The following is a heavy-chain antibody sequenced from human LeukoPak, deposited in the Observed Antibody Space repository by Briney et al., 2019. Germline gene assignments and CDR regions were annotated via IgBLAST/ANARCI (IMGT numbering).Heavy chain of an antibody. CDR2: ISGSGGST. J-gene: IGHJ3*02. D-gene: IGHD3-3*01. V-gene: IGHV3-23*01. Sequence: GGSLRLSCAASGFTFSRYAMSWVRQAPGKGLEWVSAISGSGGSTYYADSVKGRFTISRDNSKNTLYLQMNSLRAEDTAVYYCAKDQVDYDFWSGYVNDAFDIWGQGTMVTVSS. CDR3: AKDQVDYDFWSGYVNDAFDI. CDR1: GFTFSRYA.